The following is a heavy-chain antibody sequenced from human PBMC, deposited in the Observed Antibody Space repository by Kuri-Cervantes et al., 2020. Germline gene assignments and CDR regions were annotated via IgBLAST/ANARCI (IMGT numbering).Heavy chain of an antibody. CDR2: ISYDGSNK. J-gene: IGHJ4*02. CDR3: AKDMRYSSGWIDY. D-gene: IGHD6-19*01. Sequence: GGSLRLSCAASGFTFSSYGMHWVRQAPGKGLEWVAVISYDGSNKYYADSVKGRFTISRDNAKNSLYLQMNSLRAEDTALYYCAKDMRYSSGWIDYWGQGTLVTVSS. V-gene: IGHV3-30*19. CDR1: GFTFSSYG.